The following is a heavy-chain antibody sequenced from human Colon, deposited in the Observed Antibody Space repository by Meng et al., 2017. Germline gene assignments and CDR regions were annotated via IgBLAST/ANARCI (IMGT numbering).Heavy chain of an antibody. V-gene: IGHV4-34*01. J-gene: IGHJ5*02. Sequence: QVQPQQWGAGLLKPSAPLSLPCAVYGGSFSGYYWSWIRQPPGKGLEWIGEINHSGSTNYNPSLKSRVTISVDTSKNQFSLKLSSVTAADTAVYYCARGRYSGYLPWGQGTLVTVSS. CDR3: ARGRYSGYLP. D-gene: IGHD5-12*01. CDR2: INHSGST. CDR1: GGSFSGYY.